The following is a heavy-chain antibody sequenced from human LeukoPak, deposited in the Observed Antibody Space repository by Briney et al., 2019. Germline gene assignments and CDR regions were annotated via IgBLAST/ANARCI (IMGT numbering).Heavy chain of an antibody. D-gene: IGHD3-22*01. Sequence: SVKVSCKASGGTFSSYAISWVRQAPGQGLEWMGGIIPIFGTANYAQKFQGRVTITADETTSTAYMELSSLRSEDTAVYYCARVFPYYDSSGYLQVIGWFDPWGQGTLVTVSS. CDR1: GGTFSSYA. CDR2: IIPIFGTA. CDR3: ARVFPYYDSSGYLQVIGWFDP. V-gene: IGHV1-69*13. J-gene: IGHJ5*02.